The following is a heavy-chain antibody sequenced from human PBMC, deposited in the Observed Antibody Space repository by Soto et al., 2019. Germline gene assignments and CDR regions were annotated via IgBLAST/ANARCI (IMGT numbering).Heavy chain of an antibody. Sequence: GGSLSLSCAASGFTFDDYAMHWVRQAPGKGLEWVSGISLNSGSIGYADSVKGRFTISRDNAKNSLYLQMNSLRAEDTALYYCAKDINFEGVFDYWGQGTLVTVSS. D-gene: IGHD3-9*01. CDR1: GFTFDDYA. CDR2: ISLNSGSI. J-gene: IGHJ4*02. V-gene: IGHV3-9*01. CDR3: AKDINFEGVFDY.